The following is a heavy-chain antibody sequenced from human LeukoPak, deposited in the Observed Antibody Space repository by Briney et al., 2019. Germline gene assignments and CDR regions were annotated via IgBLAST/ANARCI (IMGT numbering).Heavy chain of an antibody. J-gene: IGHJ4*02. CDR2: IYYSGST. D-gene: IGHD6-13*01. V-gene: IGHV4-39*07. CDR3: ATYRAAAGPKSLIFDY. Sequence: ASETLSLTCTVSGGSISSSSYYWGWIRQPPGKGLEWIGSIYYSGSTYYNPSLKSRVTISVDTSKNQFSLKLSSVTAADTAVYYCATYRAAAGPKSLIFDYWGQGTLVTVSS. CDR1: GGSISSSSYY.